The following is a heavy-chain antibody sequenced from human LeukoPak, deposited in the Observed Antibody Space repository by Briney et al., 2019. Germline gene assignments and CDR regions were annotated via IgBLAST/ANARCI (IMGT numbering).Heavy chain of an antibody. CDR3: ARDLRRGSYYDGHYLDF. J-gene: IGHJ4*02. V-gene: IGHV1-18*01. CDR2: TSTHNGNK. CDR1: GYTFTNYG. D-gene: IGHD3-10*01. Sequence: ASVKVSCKASGYTFTNYGFSWVRQAPGQGLEWMGWTSTHNGNKMYAQSLQGRVTVTTDTSTSTTYMELTSLRSDDTAVYHCARDLRRGSYYDGHYLDFWGQGTLVTVSS.